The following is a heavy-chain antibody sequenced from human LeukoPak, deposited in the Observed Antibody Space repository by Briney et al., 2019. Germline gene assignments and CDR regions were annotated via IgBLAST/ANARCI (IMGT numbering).Heavy chain of an antibody. V-gene: IGHV3-23*01. J-gene: IGHJ3*02. Sequence: GGSLRLSCAASGFTFSSYAMSWVRQAPGKGLEWVSAISGSGGSTYYADSVKGRFTISRDNSKNTLCLQMNSLRAEDTAVYYCAKDCGIAVAGYDAFDIWGQGTMVTVSS. CDR3: AKDCGIAVAGYDAFDI. D-gene: IGHD6-19*01. CDR1: GFTFSSYA. CDR2: ISGSGGST.